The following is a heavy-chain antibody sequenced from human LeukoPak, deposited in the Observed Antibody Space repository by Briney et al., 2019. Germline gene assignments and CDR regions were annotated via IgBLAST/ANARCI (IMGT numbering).Heavy chain of an antibody. D-gene: IGHD3-16*02. CDR2: ISYDGSNK. V-gene: IGHV3-30-3*01. CDR3: ARGRYRASPLDY. CDR1: GFTFSSYA. J-gene: IGHJ4*02. Sequence: GGSLRLSCAASGFTFSSYAMHWVRQAPGKGLEWVAVISYDGSNKYYADSVKGRFTISRDSAKNSRYLQMNSLTADDTAVYYCARGRYRASPLDYWGQGTLVTVSS.